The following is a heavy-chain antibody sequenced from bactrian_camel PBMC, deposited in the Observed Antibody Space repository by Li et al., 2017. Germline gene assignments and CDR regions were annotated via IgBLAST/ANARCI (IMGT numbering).Heavy chain of an antibody. D-gene: IGHD1*01. CDR2: IYSGGGST. Sequence: DVQLVESGGGSVQPGGSLRLSCAASGPTYRRNCMSWFRQAPGKEREGIASIYSGGGSTFYADSVKGRFSISQDNAKNTVYLQMNSLKLGDTAMYYCAADPKTPCWNRNTRYKYWGQGTQVTVS. CDR1: GPTYRRNC. J-gene: IGHJ4*01. V-gene: IGHV3S40*01. CDR3: AADPKTPCWNRNTRYKY.